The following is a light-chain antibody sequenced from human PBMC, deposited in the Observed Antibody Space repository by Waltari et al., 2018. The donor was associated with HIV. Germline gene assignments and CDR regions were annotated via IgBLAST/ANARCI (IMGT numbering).Light chain of an antibody. J-gene: IGKJ3*01. CDR2: AAS. CDR1: QGIGSN. Sequence: QLTQSPSFMSASVGHRVTITCRASQGIGSNLAWYRQNPGQAPRLLIFAASTLESGVTSRFSGSGSGTEFALTIKSLQPEDFATYYCQHLNTYPLFTFGPGTTVDIK. CDR3: QHLNTYPLFT. V-gene: IGKV1-9*01.